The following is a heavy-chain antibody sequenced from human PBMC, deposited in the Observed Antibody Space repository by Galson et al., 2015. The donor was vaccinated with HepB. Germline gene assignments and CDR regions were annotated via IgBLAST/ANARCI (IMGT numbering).Heavy chain of an antibody. CDR1: GYTFTGYY. V-gene: IGHV1-2*02. CDR2: INPNSGGT. J-gene: IGHJ4*02. Sequence: SVKVSCKASGYTFTGYYMHWVRQAPGQGLEWMGWINPNSGGTNYAQKFQGRVTMTRDTSISTAYMELSRLRSDDTAVYYCARDAVYYYGSGTRYYFDYWGQGTLVTVSS. D-gene: IGHD3-10*01. CDR3: ARDAVYYYGSGTRYYFDY.